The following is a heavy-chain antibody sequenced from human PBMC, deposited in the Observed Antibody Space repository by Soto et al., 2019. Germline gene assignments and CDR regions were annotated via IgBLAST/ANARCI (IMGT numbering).Heavy chain of an antibody. V-gene: IGHV4-61*01. J-gene: IGHJ5*02. CDR2: IYYSGST. CDR3: ARGGPDFWSGYSWFDP. Sequence: SETLSLTCTVSGGSVSSGSYYWSWIRQPPGKGLEWIGYIYYSGSTNYNPSLKSRVTISVDKSKNQFSLKLSSVTAADTAVYYCARGGPDFWSGYSWFDPWGQGTLVTVSS. D-gene: IGHD3-3*01. CDR1: GGSVSSGSYY.